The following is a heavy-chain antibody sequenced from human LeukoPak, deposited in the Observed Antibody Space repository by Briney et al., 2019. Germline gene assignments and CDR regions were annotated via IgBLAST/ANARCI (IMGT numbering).Heavy chain of an antibody. V-gene: IGHV4-4*09. J-gene: IGHJ4*02. CDR3: ARVRVSGSYLYDY. CDR2: ILTSGST. CDR1: GGSISSYH. Sequence: SETLSLTCTVSGGSISSYHWSWVRQPPGKGLEWIGYILTSGSTNYNPSLKSRLTTSVDTSTNQFTLKLSSVTAADTAVYYCARVRVSGSYLYDYWGQGTLVTVSS. D-gene: IGHD1-26*01.